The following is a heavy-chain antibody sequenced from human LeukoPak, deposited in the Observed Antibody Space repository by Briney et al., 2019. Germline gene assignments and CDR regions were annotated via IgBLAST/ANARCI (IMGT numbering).Heavy chain of an antibody. CDR1: GFTFTSYA. J-gene: IGHJ4*02. D-gene: IGHD2-8*02. Sequence: GGSLRLSCAASGFTFTSYAMSWVRQAPGRGPEWVAGVSGSGSSTNYAESVKGRFTVSRDNSKNTLSLQMNSLRVENTAVYYCAKERMIGTGPFDSWGQGTLVPVSS. CDR3: AKERMIGTGPFDS. CDR2: VSGSGSST. V-gene: IGHV3-23*01.